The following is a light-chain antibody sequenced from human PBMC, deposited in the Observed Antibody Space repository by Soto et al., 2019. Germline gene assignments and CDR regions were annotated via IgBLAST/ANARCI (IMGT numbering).Light chain of an antibody. J-gene: IGLJ2*01. Sequence: QSVLAQPPSASGTPGQRVTISCSGTFSNIGSNTVNWYQQVPGTAPKPLIYSNDQRPSGVPDRISGSKTGTSASLAFSGLQSEDDADYYCAVWDDSLKGVVFGGGTKLTVL. CDR1: FSNIGSNT. V-gene: IGLV1-44*01. CDR3: AVWDDSLKGVV. CDR2: SND.